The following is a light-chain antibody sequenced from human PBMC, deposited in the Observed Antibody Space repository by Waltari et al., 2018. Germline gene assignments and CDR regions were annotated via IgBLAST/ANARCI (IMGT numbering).Light chain of an antibody. V-gene: IGLV1-44*01. CDR2: SNI. CDR3: ATWDDSLNGYV. CDR1: SSNIGSNT. J-gene: IGLJ1*01. Sequence: QSVLTQPPSASGPPGQRVTISCSGSSSNIGSNTVTWYQQFPGAAPKLLMYSNIQRPSGVPDRFSGSKSGTSASLAISGLQSEDEADYYCATWDDSLNGYVFGTGTKVTVL.